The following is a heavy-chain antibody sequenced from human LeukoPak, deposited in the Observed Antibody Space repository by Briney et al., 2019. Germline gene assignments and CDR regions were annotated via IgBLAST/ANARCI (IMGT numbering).Heavy chain of an antibody. V-gene: IGHV1-18*01. J-gene: IGHJ3*02. Sequence: GASVKVSRKASDYTFTKYGISWVRQAPGQGLEWMGWISAYNGNTNYAQKLQGRVTMTTDTSTSTAYMELRSLRSDDTAVYYCARVAMVRDNLEAFDIWGQGTMVTVSS. CDR1: DYTFTKYG. CDR2: ISAYNGNT. CDR3: ARVAMVRDNLEAFDI. D-gene: IGHD3-10*01.